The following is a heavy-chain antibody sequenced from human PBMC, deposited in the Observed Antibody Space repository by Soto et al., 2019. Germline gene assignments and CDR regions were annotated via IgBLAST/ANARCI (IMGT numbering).Heavy chain of an antibody. CDR2: IYYSGST. Sequence: KPSETLSLTCTVSGGSISSYYWSWIRQPPGKGLEWIGYIYYSGSTYYNPSLKSRVTISVDTSKNQFSLKLSSVTAADTAVYYCARHTPAISISDHWGQGTLVTVSS. CDR1: GGSISSYY. CDR3: ARHTPAISISDH. D-gene: IGHD2-15*01. J-gene: IGHJ4*02. V-gene: IGHV4-59*04.